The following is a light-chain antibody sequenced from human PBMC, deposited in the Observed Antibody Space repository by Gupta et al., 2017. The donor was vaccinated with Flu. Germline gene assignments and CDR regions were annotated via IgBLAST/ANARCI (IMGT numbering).Light chain of an antibody. CDR2: AAT. CDR3: QQSYSTPYS. V-gene: IGKV1-39*01. Sequence: DIQLTQSPSPLSASVGDRVTITCRASQRISHYLNWYQQKPGKAPKLLIYAATRLQSGVPSRFSGSGSGTDFTLTISSLQPEDFATYYCQQSYSTPYSFGQGTKLEIK. J-gene: IGKJ2*03. CDR1: QRISHY.